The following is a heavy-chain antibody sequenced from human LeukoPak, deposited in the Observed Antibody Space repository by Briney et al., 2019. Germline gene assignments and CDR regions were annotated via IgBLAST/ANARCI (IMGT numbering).Heavy chain of an antibody. CDR3: ARDREVRGWNFDL. CDR1: GGSISSSHW. D-gene: IGHD3-10*01. J-gene: IGHJ2*01. CDR2: IFHSGST. V-gene: IGHV4-4*02. Sequence: PSEILSLTCAVSGGSISSSHWWTWVRQAPGKGLEWIGEIFHSGSTDYNPSLKRRVTISVDKSKNQFSLGLTSVTAADTAVYYCARDREVRGWNFDLWGRGALVTVSS.